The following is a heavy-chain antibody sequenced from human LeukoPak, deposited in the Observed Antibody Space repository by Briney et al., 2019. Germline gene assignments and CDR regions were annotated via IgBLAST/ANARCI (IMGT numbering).Heavy chain of an antibody. J-gene: IGHJ4*02. Sequence: ASVKVSCKASGYTFTSYDINWVRQATGQGLEWMGWMNPNSGNTGYAQKFQGRVIMTRNTSISTAYMELSSLRSEDTAVYYCARVGPWYYDILTGYYIDYWGQGTLVTVSS. V-gene: IGHV1-8*01. CDR2: MNPNSGNT. D-gene: IGHD3-9*01. CDR1: GYTFTSYD. CDR3: ARVGPWYYDILTGYYIDY.